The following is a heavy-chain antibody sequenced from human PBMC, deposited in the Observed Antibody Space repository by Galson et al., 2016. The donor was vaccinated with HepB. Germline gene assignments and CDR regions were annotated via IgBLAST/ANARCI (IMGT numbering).Heavy chain of an antibody. CDR2: ISDSGGST. CDR3: ATRPQAQGEPLPSAMRCFDS. J-gene: IGHJ4*02. V-gene: IGHV3-23*01. D-gene: IGHD1-26*01. Sequence: SLRLSCAASGFTFSNHAMGWVRQAPGKGLEWVSGISDSGGSTSYADSVEGRFTMSRDNSKNTLYLQMNSLGAEDTAFYYCATRPQAQGEPLPSAMRCFDSWGQGTLVTVSS. CDR1: GFTFSNHA.